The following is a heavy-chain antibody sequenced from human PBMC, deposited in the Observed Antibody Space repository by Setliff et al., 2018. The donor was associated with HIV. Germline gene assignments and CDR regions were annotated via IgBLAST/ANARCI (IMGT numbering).Heavy chain of an antibody. CDR2: IIPSFSTS. V-gene: IGHV1-69*13. CDR1: GSTFTSYA. J-gene: IGHJ4*02. CDR3: TRGRGIIGALVY. D-gene: IGHD2-21*01. Sequence: SVKVSCKASGSTFTSYAINWVRQAPGQGLEWMGGIIPSFSTSNYAQRFQGRVTITADESTSTAYMELYNLRSEDTAMYSCTRGRGIIGALVYWGQGTLVTGSS.